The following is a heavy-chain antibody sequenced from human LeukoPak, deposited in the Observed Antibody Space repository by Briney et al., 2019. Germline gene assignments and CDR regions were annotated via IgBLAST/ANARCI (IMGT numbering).Heavy chain of an antibody. D-gene: IGHD3-10*01. Sequence: ASVKVSCKASGHTFTGYYMHWVRQAPGQGLEWMGRINPNSGGTNYAQKFQGRVTMTRDTPISTAYMELSRLRSDDTAVYYCARVSTRKLWFGELADYWGQGTLVTVSS. CDR3: ARVSTRKLWFGELADY. J-gene: IGHJ4*02. CDR1: GHTFTGYY. CDR2: INPNSGGT. V-gene: IGHV1-2*06.